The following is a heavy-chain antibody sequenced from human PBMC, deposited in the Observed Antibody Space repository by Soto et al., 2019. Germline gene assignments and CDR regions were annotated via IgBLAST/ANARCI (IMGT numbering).Heavy chain of an antibody. CDR3: ARDLINGSGSAADDY. V-gene: IGHV3-21*01. Sequence: EVQLVESGGGLVKPGGSLRLSCAASGFTFSSYSMNWVRQAPGKGLEWVSSISSSSSYIYYADSVKGRFTISRDNAKNSLYLQMNSLRAEDTAVYYCARDLINGSGSAADDYWGQGTLVTVSS. CDR2: ISSSSSYI. CDR1: GFTFSSYS. D-gene: IGHD3-3*01. J-gene: IGHJ4*02.